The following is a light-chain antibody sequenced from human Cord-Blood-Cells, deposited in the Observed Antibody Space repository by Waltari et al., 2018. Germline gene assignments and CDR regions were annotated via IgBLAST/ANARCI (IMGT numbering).Light chain of an antibody. Sequence: QSALTQPASVSGSPGQSITISCTGTSSDVGGYNYVSWYQQHPGKAPKLMSYDVSKRPSGVSNRFSGSMSGNTASLTISGLQAEDEADYYCSSYTSSSTPVFGGGTKLTVL. CDR2: DVS. J-gene: IGLJ3*02. CDR1: SSDVGGYNY. V-gene: IGLV2-14*01. CDR3: SSYTSSSTPV.